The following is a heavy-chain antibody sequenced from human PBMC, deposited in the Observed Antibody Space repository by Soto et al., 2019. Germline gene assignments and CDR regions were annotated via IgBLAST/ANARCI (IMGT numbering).Heavy chain of an antibody. D-gene: IGHD5-12*01. J-gene: IGHJ4*02. CDR1: GGTFSSYA. V-gene: IGHV1-69*05. Sequence: QVQLVQSGAEVKKPGSSVKVSCKASGGTFSSYAISWVRQAPGQGLEWMGGLIPIFGTANYAQKFQGRVTXTXDXXRGTAYMELSSLRSEDTAVYYCARQRGEGYDYADYWGQGTLVTVSS. CDR3: ARQRGEGYDYADY. CDR2: LIPIFGTA.